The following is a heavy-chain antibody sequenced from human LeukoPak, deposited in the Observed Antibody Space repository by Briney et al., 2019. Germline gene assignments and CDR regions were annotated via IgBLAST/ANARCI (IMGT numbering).Heavy chain of an antibody. CDR3: AKNYGHPTKNYYMDV. V-gene: IGHV3-23*01. CDR1: GFSFRSYA. CDR2: ISNVGTI. D-gene: IGHD3-16*01. Sequence: GGSLRLSCAASGFSFRSYAMTWVRQAPGKGLEWVSEISNVGTINYADSMKGRFTMSRDNSKNTLYLQMNSLRAEDTAVYYCAKNYGHPTKNYYMDVWGKGTTVTVSS. J-gene: IGHJ6*03.